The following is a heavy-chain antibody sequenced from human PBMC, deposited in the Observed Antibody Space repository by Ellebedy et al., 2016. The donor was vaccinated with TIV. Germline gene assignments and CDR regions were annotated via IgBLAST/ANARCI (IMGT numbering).Heavy chain of an antibody. Sequence: GESLKISCKGSGYNFPNYWIAWVRQMPGKGLEWMGIIYPGDSESRNSPSFPGQVTISGDKSISTVYLHWSSLKTSDTAMYYCARVAAGRNVWTTHDYWGQGTLVIVSS. D-gene: IGHD6-19*01. CDR3: ARVAAGRNVWTTHDY. CDR2: IYPGDSES. J-gene: IGHJ4*02. CDR1: GYNFPNYW. V-gene: IGHV5-51*01.